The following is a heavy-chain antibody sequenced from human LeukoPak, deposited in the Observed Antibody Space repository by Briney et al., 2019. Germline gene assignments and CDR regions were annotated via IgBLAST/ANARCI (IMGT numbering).Heavy chain of an antibody. V-gene: IGHV3-64*01. J-gene: IGHJ3*02. Sequence: GGSLRLSCAASGFTFSSYAMHWVRQAPGKGLESVSAISSNGGSTYYANSVKGRFTISRDNSKNTLYLQMGSLRAEDMAVYYCARAGYFDWLDAFDIWGQGTMVTVSS. D-gene: IGHD3-9*01. CDR2: ISSNGGST. CDR3: ARAGYFDWLDAFDI. CDR1: GFTFSSYA.